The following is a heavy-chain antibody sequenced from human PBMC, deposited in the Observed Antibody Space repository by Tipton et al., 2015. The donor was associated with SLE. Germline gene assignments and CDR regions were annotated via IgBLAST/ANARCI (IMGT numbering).Heavy chain of an antibody. CDR1: GYTFTSYD. V-gene: IGHV1-8*01. Sequence: QSGPEVKRPGASVKVSCKASGYTFTSYDINWVRQATGQGLEWMAWMNPNRGNTGYAQKFQGRVIMTRNSSISTAYMELSSLRSEDTALYYCARGSMIGTIPYCMDVWGQGTTVTVSS. D-gene: IGHD3-22*01. J-gene: IGHJ6*02. CDR3: ARGSMIGTIPYCMDV. CDR2: MNPNRGNT.